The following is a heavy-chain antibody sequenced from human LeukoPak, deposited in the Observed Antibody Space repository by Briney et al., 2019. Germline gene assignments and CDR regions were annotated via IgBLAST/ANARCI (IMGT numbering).Heavy chain of an antibody. CDR3: ARLVAMVNNWFDP. CDR1: GYGFTSYW. Sequence: GASLQISCKGSGYGFTSYWIGWVRQMPGKGLEWMGIIYPGDSDTRYSPSFQGQVTISADKSISTAYLQWSSLKASDTAMYYCARLVAMVNNWFDPWGQGTLVTVSS. V-gene: IGHV5-51*01. CDR2: IYPGDSDT. J-gene: IGHJ5*02. D-gene: IGHD5-18*01.